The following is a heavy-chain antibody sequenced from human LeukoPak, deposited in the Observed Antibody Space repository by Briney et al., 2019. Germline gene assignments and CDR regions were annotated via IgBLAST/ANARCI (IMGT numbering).Heavy chain of an antibody. CDR3: ARDPIAAAGADAFDI. V-gene: IGHV3-30*04. J-gene: IGHJ3*02. D-gene: IGHD6-13*01. CDR1: GFTFSSYA. CDR2: ISYDGSNK. Sequence: GGSLRLSCAASGFTFSSYAMHWVPQAPGNGLEWVAVISYDGSNKYYADSVKGRFTISRDNSKNTLYLQMNSLRAEDTAVYYCARDPIAAAGADAFDIWGQGTMVTVSS.